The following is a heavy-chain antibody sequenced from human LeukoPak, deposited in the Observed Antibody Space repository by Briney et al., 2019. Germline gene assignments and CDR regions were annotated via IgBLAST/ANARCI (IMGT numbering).Heavy chain of an antibody. J-gene: IGHJ3*02. V-gene: IGHV4-38-2*02. CDR1: GYSISSGYY. Sequence: SETLSLTCTVSGYSISSGYYWGWIRQPPGKGLEWIGEINHSGSTNYNPSLKSRVTISVDTSKNQFSLKLSSVTAADTAVYYCARFGGIVVVVGTRDAFDIWGQGTMVTVSS. D-gene: IGHD2-15*01. CDR3: ARFGGIVVVVGTRDAFDI. CDR2: INHSGST.